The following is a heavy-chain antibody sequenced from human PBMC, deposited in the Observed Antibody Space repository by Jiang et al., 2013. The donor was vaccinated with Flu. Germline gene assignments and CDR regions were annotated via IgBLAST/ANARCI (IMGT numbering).Heavy chain of an antibody. CDR1: GYTFTSYA. CDR3: ARVPIAAAGTNFDY. J-gene: IGHJ4*02. V-gene: IGHV1-3*01. Sequence: GAEVKKPGASVKVSCKASGYTFTSYAMHWVRQAPGQRLEWMGWINAGNGNTKYSQKFQGRVTITRDTSASTAYMELSSLRSEDTAVYYCARVPIAAAGTNFDYWGQGTLVTVSS. CDR2: INAGNGNT. D-gene: IGHD6-13*01.